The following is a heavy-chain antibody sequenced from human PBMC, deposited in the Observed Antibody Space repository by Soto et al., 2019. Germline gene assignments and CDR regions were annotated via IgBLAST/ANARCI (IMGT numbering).Heavy chain of an antibody. J-gene: IGHJ6*02. CDR2: MNPNSGNT. Sequence: GASVKVSCKASGYTFTSYDINWVRQATGQGLEWMGWMNPNSGNTGYAQKFQGRVTMTRNTSISTAYMELSSLRSEDTAVYYCAIPFGTMVRGANGDPYYYYGMDVWGQGTTVTVSS. V-gene: IGHV1-8*01. D-gene: IGHD3-10*01. CDR3: AIPFGTMVRGANGDPYYYYGMDV. CDR1: GYTFTSYD.